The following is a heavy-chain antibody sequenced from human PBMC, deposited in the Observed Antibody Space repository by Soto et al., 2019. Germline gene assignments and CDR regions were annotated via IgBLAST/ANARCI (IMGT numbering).Heavy chain of an antibody. D-gene: IGHD2-15*01. CDR1: GFSLSTSGMR. J-gene: IGHJ4*02. CDR2: IDWDDDK. Sequence: SGPTLVNPTQTRTLTCTFSGFSLSTSGMRVSWIRQPPGKALEWLARIDWDDDKFYNTSLKTRLTISKDSSKNQVVLTMTNMDPVDTATYYCARMFHCSGGTCPFDYWGQGALVTVSS. CDR3: ARMFHCSGGTCPFDY. V-gene: IGHV2-70*04.